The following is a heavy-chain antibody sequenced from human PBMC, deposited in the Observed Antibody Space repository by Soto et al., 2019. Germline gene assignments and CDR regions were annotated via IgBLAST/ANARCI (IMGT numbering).Heavy chain of an antibody. CDR2: IYYSGST. CDR1: GGSISSYY. V-gene: IGHV4-59*01. J-gene: IGHJ5*02. CDR3: ARDLSIAAAGLGWFDP. D-gene: IGHD6-13*01. Sequence: PSETLSLTCTVSGGSISSYYWSWIRQPPGKGLEWIGYIYYSGSTNYNPSLKSRVTISVDTSKNQFSLKLSSVTAADTAVYYCARDLSIAAAGLGWFDPWGQGTLVTVSS.